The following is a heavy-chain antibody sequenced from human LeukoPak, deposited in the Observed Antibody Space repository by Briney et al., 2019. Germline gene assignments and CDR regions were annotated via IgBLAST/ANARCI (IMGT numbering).Heavy chain of an antibody. V-gene: IGHV3-7*01. CDR3: ARVYYQDSGTSYRHLDY. CDR2: IKQDESEK. D-gene: IGHD3-22*01. CDR1: GFTFRNYC. J-gene: IGHJ4*02. Sequence: GGSLRLSCAASGFTFRNYCLTWVRQVPGKGLEWVASIKQDESEKYFLDSVKGRFTISRDNAENSLYLQMNSLRAEDTAVYYCARVYYQDSGTSYRHLDYWGQGTLVTVSS.